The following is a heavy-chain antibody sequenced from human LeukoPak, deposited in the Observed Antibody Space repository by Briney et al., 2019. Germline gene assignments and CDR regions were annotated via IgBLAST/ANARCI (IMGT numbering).Heavy chain of an antibody. J-gene: IGHJ5*02. CDR2: IYTSGST. CDR3: ARDYTSKTTIVRGVPNWFDP. D-gene: IGHD3-10*01. CDR1: GGSISSYY. Sequence: PSETLSLTCTVSGGSISSYYWSWIRQPAGKGLEWIGRIYTSGSTNYNPSLKSRVTMSVDTSKNQFSLKLSSVTAADTAVYYCARDYTSKTTIVRGVPNWFDPWGQGTLVTVSS. V-gene: IGHV4-4*07.